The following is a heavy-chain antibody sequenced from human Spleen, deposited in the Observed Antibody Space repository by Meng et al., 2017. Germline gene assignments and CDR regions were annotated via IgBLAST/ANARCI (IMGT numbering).Heavy chain of an antibody. CDR3: AREPSPYYYDSSGYSGEY. V-gene: IGHV1-18*01. CDR1: GGTFSSYA. J-gene: IGHJ4*02. Sequence: QVQLVQSGAEVKKPGSSVKVSCKASGGTFSSYAISWVRQAPGQGLEWMGWISAYNGNTNYAQKLQGRVTMTTDTSTSTAYMELRSLRSDDTAVYYCAREPSPYYYDSSGYSGEYWGQGTLVTVSS. CDR2: ISAYNGNT. D-gene: IGHD3-22*01.